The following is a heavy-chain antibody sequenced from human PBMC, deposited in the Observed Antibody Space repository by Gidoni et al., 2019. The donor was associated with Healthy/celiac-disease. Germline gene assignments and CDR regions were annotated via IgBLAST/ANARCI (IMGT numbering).Heavy chain of an antibody. CDR3: AHRRIAARSGRLFDY. Sequence: QIPLKESGSTLVKPIQTCTLTCTLSGLSLSTSGVGVGWIRQTPGKALEWLALIYWDDDKRYSPSLKSRLTITKDTSKNQVVLTMTNMDPVDTATYYCAHRRIAARSGRLFDYWGQGTLVTVSS. V-gene: IGHV2-5*02. CDR1: GLSLSTSGVG. J-gene: IGHJ4*02. CDR2: IYWDDDK. D-gene: IGHD6-6*01.